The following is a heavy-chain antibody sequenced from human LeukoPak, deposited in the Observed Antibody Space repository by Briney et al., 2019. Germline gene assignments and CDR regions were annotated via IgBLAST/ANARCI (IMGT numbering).Heavy chain of an antibody. V-gene: IGHV4-59*01. CDR2: IYYSGST. CDR1: GGSISSYY. J-gene: IGHJ4*02. CDR3: ARAEGYSSGWGGTFDY. D-gene: IGHD6-19*01. Sequence: PSETLSLTCTVSGGSISSYYWSWIRQPPGKGLEWIGYIYYSGSTNYNPSLKGRVTISVDTSKNQFSLKLSSVTAADTAVYYCARAEGYSSGWGGTFDYWGQGTLVTVSS.